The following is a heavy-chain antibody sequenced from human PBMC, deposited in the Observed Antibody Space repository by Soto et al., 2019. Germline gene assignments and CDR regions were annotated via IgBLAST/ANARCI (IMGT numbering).Heavy chain of an antibody. V-gene: IGHV3-66*01. CDR2: IYSGDKT. D-gene: IGHD5-18*01. J-gene: IGHJ4*02. Sequence: GGSLRLSCAASGFTVSSIYMSWVRQAPGKGLEWVSVIYSGDKTYYADSVKGRFTISRDNAKNSLYLQMNSLRAEDTAVYYCARDQPGYSYGYGLGYWGQGTLVTVSS. CDR1: GFTVSSIY. CDR3: ARDQPGYSYGYGLGY.